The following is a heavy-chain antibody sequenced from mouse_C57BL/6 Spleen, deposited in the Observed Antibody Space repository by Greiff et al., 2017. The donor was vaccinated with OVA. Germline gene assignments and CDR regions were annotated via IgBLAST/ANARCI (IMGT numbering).Heavy chain of an antibody. J-gene: IGHJ4*01. V-gene: IGHV2-6*01. CDR3: ASVRDGAMDY. CDR1: GFSLTSYG. D-gene: IGHD1-1*01. Sequence: VQRVESGPGLVAPSQSLSITCTVSGFSLTSYGVDWVRQSPGKGLEWLGVIWGVGSTNYNSALKSRLSISKDNSKSQVFLKMNSLQTDDTAMYYCASVRDGAMDYWGQGTSVTVSS. CDR2: IWGVGST.